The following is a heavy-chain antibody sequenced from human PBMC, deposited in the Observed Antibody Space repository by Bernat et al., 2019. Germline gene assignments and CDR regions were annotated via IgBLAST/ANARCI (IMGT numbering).Heavy chain of an antibody. Sequence: VQLVESGGGVVQPGRSLRLSCVASGFTFSDYSLHWVRQAPGKGLEWVAVVSYDGRNKYNGDSVEARLIIARDDSGNTLYVQMDSLKSEDTAVYYCVRDGAALYYYHGMDVWGRGTTVTVSS. J-gene: IGHJ6*02. CDR3: VRDGAALYYYHGMDV. D-gene: IGHD6-25*01. V-gene: IGHV3-30*04. CDR2: VSYDGRNK. CDR1: GFTFSDYS.